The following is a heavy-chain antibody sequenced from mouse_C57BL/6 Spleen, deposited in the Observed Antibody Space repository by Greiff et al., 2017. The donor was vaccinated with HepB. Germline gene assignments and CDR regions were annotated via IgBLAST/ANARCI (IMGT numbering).Heavy chain of an antibody. J-gene: IGHJ2*01. V-gene: IGHV1-55*01. D-gene: IGHD2-4*01. CDR2: IYPGSGST. CDR3: SRCWELRRFDY. Sequence: QVQLQQPGAELVKPGASVKMSCKASGYTFTSYWITWVKQWPGQGLEWIGDIYPGSGSTNYNEKFKSKATLTVDSYSNTAYMQLSSLTSEDSAVYYCSRCWELRRFDYWGQGTTLTVSS. CDR1: GYTFTSYW.